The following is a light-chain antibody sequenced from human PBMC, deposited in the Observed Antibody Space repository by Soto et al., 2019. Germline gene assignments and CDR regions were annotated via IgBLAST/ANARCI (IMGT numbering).Light chain of an antibody. CDR1: QSVSNNY. J-gene: IGKJ1*01. CDR2: GAS. V-gene: IGKV3-20*01. CDR3: QQYVSSPWA. Sequence: IALTQSPGTLSLSPGERATLSCRASQSVSNNYLAWYQQKPGQAPRLLIYGASNRATGIPARFSGSGSGTDFTLTISRLEPEDFAVYYCQQYVSSPWAFGQGTKVDIK.